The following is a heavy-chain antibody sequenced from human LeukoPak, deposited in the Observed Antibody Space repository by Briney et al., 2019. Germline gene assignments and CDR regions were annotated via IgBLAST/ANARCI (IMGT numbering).Heavy chain of an antibody. D-gene: IGHD3-9*01. CDR1: GFAFRSHG. V-gene: IGHV3-21*01. Sequence: GGSLRLSCAASGFAFRSHGMNWVRQAPGKGLEWVSSITASSTAIYSADSVKGRFTISRDNAKNFLYLQMNSLRAEDTAVYYCARTYYDILTGYNPYFDYWGQGILVTVSS. CDR3: ARTYYDILTGYNPYFDY. J-gene: IGHJ4*02. CDR2: ITASSTAI.